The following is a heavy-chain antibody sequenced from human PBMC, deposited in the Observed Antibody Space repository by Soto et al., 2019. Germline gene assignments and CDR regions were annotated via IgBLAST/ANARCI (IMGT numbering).Heavy chain of an antibody. CDR1: GFTFSSYG. V-gene: IGHV3-30*18. D-gene: IGHD2-15*01. Sequence: GGSLRLSCAASGFTFSSYGMHWVRQAPGKGLEWVAVISYDGSNKYYADSVKGRFTISRDNSKNTLYLQMNSLRAEDTAVYYCAKDDCSGGSCYFFDYWGQGTLVTVSS. CDR3: AKDDCSGGSCYFFDY. J-gene: IGHJ4*02. CDR2: ISYDGSNK.